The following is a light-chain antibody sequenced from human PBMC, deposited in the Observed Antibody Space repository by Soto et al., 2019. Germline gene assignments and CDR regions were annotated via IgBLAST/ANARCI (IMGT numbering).Light chain of an antibody. CDR1: QSVMGSTY. CDR2: GAS. J-gene: IGKJ5*01. CDR3: QQYGYSPST. V-gene: IGKV3-20*01. Sequence: EIVLTQSPGTLSLSPGDRATLSCRASQSVMGSTYLAWYQQKPGQALSLLIYGASSRAPGIPDRFSGSGSGTDLTLTISSLVPEDFAVYFCQQYGYSPSTFGQGTRLEIK.